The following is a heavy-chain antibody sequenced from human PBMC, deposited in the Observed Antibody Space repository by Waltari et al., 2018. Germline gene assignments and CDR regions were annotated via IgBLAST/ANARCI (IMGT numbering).Heavy chain of an antibody. V-gene: IGHV4-59*01. CDR1: GDSISSYE. J-gene: IGHJ3*02. CDR2: ISYIGRT. CDR3: ARRYANAFDI. Sequence: QVELQESGPRLAKPSQTPSLTCSVSGDSISSYEWSWIRQPPGKGLEWIGEISYIGRTNYNPSLKSRVTISIDTSKNQFSLRLTSVTAADTAVYFCARRYANAFDIWG. D-gene: IGHD3-9*01.